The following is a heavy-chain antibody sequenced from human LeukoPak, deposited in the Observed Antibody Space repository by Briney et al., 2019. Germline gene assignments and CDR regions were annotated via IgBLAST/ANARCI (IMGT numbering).Heavy chain of an antibody. Sequence: ASVKVSCKASVYTFTSYDINWVRQAPGQGLEWMGWMNPNSGNTGYAQKFQGRVTMTRNTSISTAYMELSSLRSEDTAVYYCARGAGSSWIIYNYWGQGTLVTVSS. J-gene: IGHJ4*02. CDR3: ARGAGSSWIIYNY. CDR1: VYTFTSYD. CDR2: MNPNSGNT. V-gene: IGHV1-8*01. D-gene: IGHD6-13*01.